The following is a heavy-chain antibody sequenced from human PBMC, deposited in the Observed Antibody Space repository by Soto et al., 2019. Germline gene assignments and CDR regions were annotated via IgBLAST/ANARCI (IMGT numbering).Heavy chain of an antibody. Sequence: QVQLVQSGAEVKKPGASVKVSCKTSGYTFTSLGISWVRQAPGQGLEWMGWVSAYNGNTKYVQNVQGRVTMTTDRSTSSAYLELRSLRSDDTAVYYCARAGGTQLFDYWGQGTLVTVSS. J-gene: IGHJ4*02. CDR3: ARAGGTQLFDY. CDR2: VSAYNGNT. V-gene: IGHV1-18*04. D-gene: IGHD1-1*01. CDR1: GYTFTSLG.